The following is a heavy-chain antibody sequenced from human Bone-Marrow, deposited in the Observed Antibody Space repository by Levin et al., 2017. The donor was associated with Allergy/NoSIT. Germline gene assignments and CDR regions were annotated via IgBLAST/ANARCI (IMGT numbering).Heavy chain of an antibody. CDR3: AKVNQRLLWFRDRIKGYYFDY. D-gene: IGHD3-10*01. J-gene: IGHJ4*02. CDR1: GFTFSSYA. CDR2: ISGSGGST. V-gene: IGHV3-23*01. Sequence: GGSLRLSCAASGFTFSSYAMSWVRQAPGKGLEWVSAISGSGGSTYYADSVKGRFTISRDNSKNTLYLQMNSLRAEDTAVYYCAKVNQRLLWFRDRIKGYYFDYWGQGTLVTVSS.